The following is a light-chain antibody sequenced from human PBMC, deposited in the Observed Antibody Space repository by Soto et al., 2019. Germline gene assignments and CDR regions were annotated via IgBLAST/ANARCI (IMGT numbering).Light chain of an antibody. CDR1: HSVGTY. V-gene: IGKV3-20*01. CDR3: HQYGTGTLT. J-gene: IGKJ3*01. Sequence: EIVLMQSPGTLPLSPGERATLSCSASHSVGTYLVWYPQKPGQAPRLLIYGASPRDTGIQDMFSGSGAGTECTLTISRLEPEDFSVDYCHQYGTGTLTFGPGTKVDIK. CDR2: GAS.